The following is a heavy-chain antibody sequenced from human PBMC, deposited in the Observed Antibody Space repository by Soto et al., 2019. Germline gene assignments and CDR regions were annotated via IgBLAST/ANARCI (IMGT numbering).Heavy chain of an antibody. J-gene: IGHJ4*02. CDR2: IYYSGST. CDR3: ARHMKRLAAYFDY. V-gene: IGHV4-39*01. Sequence: SSETLSLTCTVSGGSISSSSYYWGWIRQPPGKGLEWIGSIYYSGSTYYNPSLKSRVTISVDTSKNQFSLKLSSVTAADTAVYYCARHMKRLAAYFDYWGQGTLVTVSS. CDR1: GGSISSSSYY. D-gene: IGHD6-13*01.